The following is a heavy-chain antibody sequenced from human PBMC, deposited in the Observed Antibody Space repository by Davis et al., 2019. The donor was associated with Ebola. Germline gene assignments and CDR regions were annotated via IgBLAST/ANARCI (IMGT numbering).Heavy chain of an antibody. CDR1: GYTFTGSY. Sequence: ASVQVSCMASGYTFTGSYMHPARHAPAPGLEWMGWINPNRGGTHYAHKFQGWVTMTVDTSISTAYMELSRLRSDDTAMYYSARDRPSGCSSTSCSYYYYGMDVWGQGTTVTVSS. CDR2: INPNRGGT. V-gene: IGHV1-2*04. D-gene: IGHD2-2*01. CDR3: ARDRPSGCSSTSCSYYYYGMDV. J-gene: IGHJ6*02.